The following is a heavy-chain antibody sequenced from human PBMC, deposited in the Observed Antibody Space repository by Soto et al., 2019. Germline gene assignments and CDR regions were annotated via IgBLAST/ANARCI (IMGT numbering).Heavy chain of an antibody. D-gene: IGHD3-3*01. CDR1: GVIFSSYA. CDR3: VLGGYSTPYYYYYMDV. V-gene: IGHV3-23*01. Sequence: GGSLRLSCAVSGVIFSSYAMNWVRQAPGKGLEWVSSFGGSGDSTSHYADSVKGRFTISRDNSKNTLYLQMNGLRAEDTALYYCVLGGYSTPYYYYYMDVWGKGTTLTVSS. CDR2: FGGSGDST. J-gene: IGHJ6*03.